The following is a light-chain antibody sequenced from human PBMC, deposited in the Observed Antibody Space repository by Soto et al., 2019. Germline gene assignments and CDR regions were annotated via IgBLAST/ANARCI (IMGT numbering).Light chain of an antibody. J-gene: IGLJ2*01. CDR3: ISFTSSNPGV. CDR1: SGDIGAYNY. CDR2: DVS. V-gene: IGLV2-14*03. Sequence: QSALTQPASVSGSPGQSSTIYCTGTSGDIGAYNYVSWYQQHPGKAPKLMIYDVSNRPSGVSDRFSGSKSGNTASLTISGLQAEDEADYYCISFTSSNPGVFGGRTKLTVL.